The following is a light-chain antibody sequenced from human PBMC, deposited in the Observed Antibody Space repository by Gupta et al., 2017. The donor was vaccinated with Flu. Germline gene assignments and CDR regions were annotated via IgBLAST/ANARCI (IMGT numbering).Light chain of an antibody. CDR3: QQANSFPLT. V-gene: IGKV1-12*01. CDR2: AAS. Sequence: VDRVTITCRARQGRSNWLAWYQQKPGKAPKLLIYAASSLQSGVPSRFSGSGSGTDFTLTISSLQPEDFATYYCQQANSFPLTVGPGTRVDIK. J-gene: IGKJ3*01. CDR1: QGRSNW.